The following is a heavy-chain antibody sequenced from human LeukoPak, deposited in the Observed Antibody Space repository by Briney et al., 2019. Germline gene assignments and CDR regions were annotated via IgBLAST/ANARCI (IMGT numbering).Heavy chain of an antibody. CDR1: GFSFSDYN. CDR3: ARDSVYAFHI. V-gene: IGHV3-30*02. CDR2: IPYDDSSK. Sequence: GGSLRLSCAASGFSFSDYNMHWVRQPPGKGLEWVAYIPYDDSSKNCADSVKGRFTISRDNSRNTLFLQMNSLRAEDTAVYYCARDSVYAFHIWGHGTMVTVSS. J-gene: IGHJ3*02.